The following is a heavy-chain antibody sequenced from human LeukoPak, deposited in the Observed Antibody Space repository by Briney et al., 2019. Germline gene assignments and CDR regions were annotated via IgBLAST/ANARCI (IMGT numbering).Heavy chain of an antibody. CDR3: VRVRRITIFGVVIEGFADY. CDR2: ISAYNGNT. J-gene: IGHJ4*02. Sequence: SVKVSCKASGYTFTSYGISWVRQAPGQGLEWMGWISAYNGNTNYAQKLQGRVTMTTDTSTSTAYMELRSLRSDETAVYYCVRVRRITIFGVVIEGFADYWGQGTLVTVSS. D-gene: IGHD3-3*01. CDR1: GYTFTSYG. V-gene: IGHV1-18*01.